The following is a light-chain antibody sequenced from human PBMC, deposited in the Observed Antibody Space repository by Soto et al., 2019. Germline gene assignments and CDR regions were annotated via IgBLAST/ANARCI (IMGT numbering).Light chain of an antibody. CDR1: RSDVGAYNY. CDR3: SSFTTATVVI. Sequence: QSALTQPASVSGSPGQSIAISCTGTRSDVGAYNYVSWYQQHPGKAPKLMISEVTNRPSGVSDRFSGSKSGNTASLTISGLQTDDDASYYCSSFTTATVVIFGGGTQLTVL. J-gene: IGLJ2*01. CDR2: EVT. V-gene: IGLV2-14*01.